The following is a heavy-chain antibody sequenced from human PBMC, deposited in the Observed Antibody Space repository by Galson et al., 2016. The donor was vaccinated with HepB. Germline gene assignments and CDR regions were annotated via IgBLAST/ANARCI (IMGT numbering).Heavy chain of an antibody. D-gene: IGHD3-10*01. V-gene: IGHV4-31*03. CDR1: GSSVNSGGYY. Sequence: TLSLTCSVSGSSVNSGGYYWNWIRQHPTKGLEWIGYIFYNGITSYSKSLKSRVTISLDTSKSQFSLNLSSVTAADTAVYFCARHFGSGTIPFDAWGQGTMVLVSS. J-gene: IGHJ3*01. CDR2: IFYNGIT. CDR3: ARHFGSGTIPFDA.